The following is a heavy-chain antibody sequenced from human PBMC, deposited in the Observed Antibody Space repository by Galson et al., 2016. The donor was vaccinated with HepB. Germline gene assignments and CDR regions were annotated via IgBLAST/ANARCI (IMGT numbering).Heavy chain of an antibody. D-gene: IGHD1-20*01. Sequence: SETLSLTCAVYGGSFSDYFWIWIRQPPGKGLEWIGESNHSGITTYSPSLKSRVTISVDTSKNQFSLKLTSVTAADPAMYYCATYHVTETTIIDYWGQGTLVTVSS. CDR2: SNHSGIT. J-gene: IGHJ4*02. V-gene: IGHV4-34*01. CDR3: ATYHVTETTIIDY. CDR1: GGSFSDYF.